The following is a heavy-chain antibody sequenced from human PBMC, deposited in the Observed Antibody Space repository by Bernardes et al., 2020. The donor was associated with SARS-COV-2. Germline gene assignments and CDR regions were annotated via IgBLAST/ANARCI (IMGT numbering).Heavy chain of an antibody. CDR2: IKQDGSEK. Sequence: GGSLRLSCAASGFTFSSYWMSWVRQAPGKGLEWVANIKQDGSEKYYVDSVKGRFTISRDNAKNSLYLQMNSLRAEDTAVYYCARDLCDFWSGKRYYYYYGMDVWGQGTTVTVSS. V-gene: IGHV3-7*03. D-gene: IGHD3-3*01. CDR1: GFTFSSYW. J-gene: IGHJ6*02. CDR3: ARDLCDFWSGKRYYYYYGMDV.